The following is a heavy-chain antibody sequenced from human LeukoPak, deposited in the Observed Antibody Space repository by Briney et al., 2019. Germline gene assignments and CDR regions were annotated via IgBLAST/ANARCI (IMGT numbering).Heavy chain of an antibody. Sequence: GGSLRLSCAASGFTSSSYGMSWVRQAPGKGLEWVSYISLSTSSIYYADSVKGRFTISRDNAKNSLYLQMSSLRVEDTGVYYCAREPTYSSSWYTSCDYWGQGTLVTVSS. D-gene: IGHD6-13*01. CDR2: ISLSTSSI. CDR1: GFTSSSYG. V-gene: IGHV3-48*01. CDR3: AREPTYSSSWYTSCDY. J-gene: IGHJ4*02.